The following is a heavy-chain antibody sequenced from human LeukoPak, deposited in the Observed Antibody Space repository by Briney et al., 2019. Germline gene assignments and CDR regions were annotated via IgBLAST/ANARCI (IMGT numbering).Heavy chain of an antibody. CDR3: ARDRLPEIDY. Sequence: GGSLRLSCAASGFTFSSYSMNWVRQAPGKGLEWVSYISSSSSTIYYADSVKGRFTISRDNAKNSLYLQMNSLRAEDTAVYYCARDRLPEIDYWGQGTLVTVSS. D-gene: IGHD1-14*01. J-gene: IGHJ4*02. CDR1: GFTFSSYS. CDR2: ISSSSSTI. V-gene: IGHV3-48*01.